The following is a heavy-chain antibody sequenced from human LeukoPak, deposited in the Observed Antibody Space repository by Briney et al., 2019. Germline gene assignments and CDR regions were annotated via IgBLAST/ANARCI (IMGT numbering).Heavy chain of an antibody. J-gene: IGHJ4*02. CDR1: GYNFANSW. D-gene: IGHD3-22*01. V-gene: IGHV5-51*01. Sequence: GESLKISCHGSGYNFANSWIGWVRQMPGKGLEWVGLIYPDDSDIRYSPSFQGHVTISADKSTSTAHLQWVSLKASDTAMYYCARRSDRKAFDYWGQGTLVTVSS. CDR2: IYPDDSDI. CDR3: ARRSDRKAFDY.